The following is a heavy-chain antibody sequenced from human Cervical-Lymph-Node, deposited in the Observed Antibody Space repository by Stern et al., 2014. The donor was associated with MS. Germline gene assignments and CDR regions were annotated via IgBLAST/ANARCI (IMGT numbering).Heavy chain of an antibody. J-gene: IGHJ3*02. CDR2: INYSGST. Sequence: QVQLQESGPGLVKPSETLSLTCTVSGGSISTFYWNWIRQSPGKGLEWLGQINYSGSTNYTPSLKSRVTISVDTSKNQFSLNLRSVTAADRAVYYCARWDYYDSSGYYDDAFDIWGQGTMATVSS. CDR3: ARWDYYDSSGYYDDAFDI. D-gene: IGHD3-22*01. CDR1: GGSISTFY. V-gene: IGHV4-59*01.